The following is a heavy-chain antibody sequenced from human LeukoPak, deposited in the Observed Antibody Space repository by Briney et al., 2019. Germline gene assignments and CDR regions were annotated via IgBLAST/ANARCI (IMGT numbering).Heavy chain of an antibody. CDR1: GYEFVSYD. CDR2: MNPDSENT. J-gene: IGHJ4*02. CDR3: ARGPLAPLVGIDRRKDY. Sequence: ASVKVSCKASGYEFVSYDINWVRQATGQGLEWMGWMNPDSENTGYAPKFQGRVTMTSDRSTRTAYMELTGLKSEDTGMYFCARGPLAPLVGIDRRKDYWGQGTQVTVSS. D-gene: IGHD1-14*01. V-gene: IGHV1-8*01.